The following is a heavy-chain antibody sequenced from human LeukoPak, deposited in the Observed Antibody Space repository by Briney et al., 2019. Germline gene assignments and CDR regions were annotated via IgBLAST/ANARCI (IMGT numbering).Heavy chain of an antibody. V-gene: IGHV1-18*01. CDR2: ISAYNGNT. CDR3: ARDEYYYGSGSYFYFDY. D-gene: IGHD3-10*01. J-gene: IGHJ4*02. Sequence: ASVKVSCKASGDTLTSYGISWVRQAPGQGLEWMGWISAYNGNTNYAQKLQGRVTMTTDTSTSTAYMELRSLRSDDTAVYYCARDEYYYGSGSYFYFDYWGQGTLVTVSS. CDR1: GDTLTSYG.